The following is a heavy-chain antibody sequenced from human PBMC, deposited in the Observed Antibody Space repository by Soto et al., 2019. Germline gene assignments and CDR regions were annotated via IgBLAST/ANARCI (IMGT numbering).Heavy chain of an antibody. V-gene: IGHV4-4*02. D-gene: IGHD6-19*01. CDR3: ARAGGYVAVAGTKYFDY. CDR1: SGSISSSNW. CDR2: IYHSGST. J-gene: IGHJ4*02. Sequence: SETLSLTCAVSSGSISSSNWWSWVRQPPGKGLEWIGEIYHSGSTNYNPSLKSRVTISVDKSKNQFSLKLSSVTAADTAVYYCARAGGYVAVAGTKYFDYWGQGTLVTVSS.